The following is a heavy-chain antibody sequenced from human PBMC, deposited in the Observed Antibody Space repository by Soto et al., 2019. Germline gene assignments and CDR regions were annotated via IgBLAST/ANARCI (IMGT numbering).Heavy chain of an antibody. J-gene: IGHJ4*02. V-gene: IGHV3-23*01. CDR3: AKGRGQNWNFDY. CDR2: ISHSGGTT. Sequence: EVQLLESGGGSVQPGGSLRLSCAASGFTFNNYAMHWVRRPPGKGLEWVSSISHSGGTTYYADSVKGRFTISRDSLAGTLYLQTHRLRAEDTALYYGAKGRGQNWNFDYCGQGTLVTVSP. D-gene: IGHD1-1*01. CDR1: GFTFNNYA.